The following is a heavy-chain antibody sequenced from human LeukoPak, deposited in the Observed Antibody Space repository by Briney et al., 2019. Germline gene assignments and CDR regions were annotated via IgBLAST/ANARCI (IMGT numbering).Heavy chain of an antibody. D-gene: IGHD2-2*01. CDR3: ARVRAYCSSTSCTPWRIFDY. CDR1: GGSISSYY. Sequence: SETLSLTCTVSGGSISSYYWSWIRQPPGKGLEWIGYIYYSGSTNYNPSLKSRVTISVDTSKNQFSLKLSSVTAADTAVYYCARVRAYCSSTSCTPWRIFDYWGQGTLVTVSS. CDR2: IYYSGST. V-gene: IGHV4-59*01. J-gene: IGHJ4*02.